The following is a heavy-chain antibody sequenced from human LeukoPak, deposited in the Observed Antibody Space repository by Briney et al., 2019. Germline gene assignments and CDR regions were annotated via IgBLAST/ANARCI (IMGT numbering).Heavy chain of an antibody. CDR3: AKDPEKGLAVARLEH. V-gene: IGHV3-30*02. D-gene: IGHD6-19*01. J-gene: IGHJ5*02. CDR1: GFTFNNNG. Sequence: GGSLRLSCAASGFTFNNNGMHWVRQAPGKGLEWVAFIRYDGIYKYYADSVKGRFTIFGDKSKTTLFLQMDSLRAEDTAVYYCAKDPEKGLAVARLEHWGQGTLVTVSS. CDR2: IRYDGIYK.